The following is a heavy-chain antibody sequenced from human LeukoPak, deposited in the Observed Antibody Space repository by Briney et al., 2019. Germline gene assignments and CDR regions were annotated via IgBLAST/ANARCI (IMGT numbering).Heavy chain of an antibody. V-gene: IGHV4-59*12. D-gene: IGHD1-1*01. Sequence: SSETLSLTCTVSGGSISSYYWSWIRQPPGKGLEWIGYIYHSGSTYYNPSLKSRVTISVDRSKNQFSLKLNSVTAADTAVYYCARGYKYGPPFDYWGQGTLVTVSS. CDR1: GGSISSYY. CDR2: IYHSGST. J-gene: IGHJ4*02. CDR3: ARGYKYGPPFDY.